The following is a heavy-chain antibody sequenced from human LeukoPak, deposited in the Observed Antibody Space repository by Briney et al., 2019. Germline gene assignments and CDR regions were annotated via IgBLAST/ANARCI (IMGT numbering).Heavy chain of an antibody. Sequence: GGSLRLSCAASGFTFSSYAMNWVRHGPGKGLEWVSTITGSGAGTYYADSVKGRFTFSRDNSKNTLYLQMNSLKTEDTAVYYCAKDALYSSSSYYFDYWGQGTLVTVSS. CDR3: AKDALYSSSSYYFDY. V-gene: IGHV3-23*01. D-gene: IGHD6-13*01. CDR2: ITGSGAGT. CDR1: GFTFSSYA. J-gene: IGHJ4*02.